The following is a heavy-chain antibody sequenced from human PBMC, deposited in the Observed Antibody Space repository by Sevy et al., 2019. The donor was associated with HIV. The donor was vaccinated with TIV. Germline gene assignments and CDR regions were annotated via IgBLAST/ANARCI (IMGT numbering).Heavy chain of an antibody. D-gene: IGHD6-19*01. CDR1: GFTFSSYA. J-gene: IGHJ3*02. V-gene: IGHV3-30-3*01. CDR3: ARVIAVAGFGAFDI. CDR2: ISYDGSNK. Sequence: GGSLRLSCAASGFTFSSYAMHWVRQAPGKGLEWVAVISYDGSNKYYADSVKGRFTISRDNSKNTLYLQMNSLRAEDTAVYYCARVIAVAGFGAFDIWDQGTMVTVSS.